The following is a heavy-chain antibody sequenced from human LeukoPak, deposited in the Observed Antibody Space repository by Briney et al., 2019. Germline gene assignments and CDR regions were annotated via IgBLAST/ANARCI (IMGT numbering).Heavy chain of an antibody. CDR3: ARGARLLWFGELLPNWFDP. CDR1: GGSFSGYY. V-gene: IGHV3-11*01. Sequence: LSLTCAVYGGSFSGYYWSWIRQAPGKGLEWVSYISSSGSTIYYADSVKGRFTISRDNAKNSLYLQMNSLRAEDTAVYYCARGARLLWFGELLPNWFDPWGQGTLVTVSS. CDR2: ISSSGSTI. J-gene: IGHJ5*02. D-gene: IGHD3-10*01.